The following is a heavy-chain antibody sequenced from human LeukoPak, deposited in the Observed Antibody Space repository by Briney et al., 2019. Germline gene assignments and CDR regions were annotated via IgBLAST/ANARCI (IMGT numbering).Heavy chain of an antibody. CDR1: GYTFTSYY. J-gene: IGHJ5*02. CDR2: MNPNSGNT. V-gene: IGHV1-8*02. D-gene: IGHD2-2*01. CDR3: ARGGCSSTSCYLNWFDP. Sequence: ASVKVSCKASGYTFTSYYMHWVRQAPGQGLEWMGWMNPNSGNTGYAQKFQGRVTMTRNTSISTAYMELSSLRSEDTAVYYCARGGCSSTSCYLNWFDPWGQGTLVTVSS.